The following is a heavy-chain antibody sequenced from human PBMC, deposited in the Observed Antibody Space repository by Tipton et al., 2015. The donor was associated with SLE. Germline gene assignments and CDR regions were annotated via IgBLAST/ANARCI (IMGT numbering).Heavy chain of an antibody. D-gene: IGHD3-22*01. CDR1: GGSFSGYY. J-gene: IGHJ5*02. V-gene: IGHV4-34*11. CDR3: AREPYYYDSSGYYVSWFDP. Sequence: TLSVTCAVYGGSFSGYYWSWIRQPPGKGLEWIGSIYYSGSTYYNPSLKSRVTISVDTSKNQFSLKLSSVTAADTAVYYCAREPYYYDSSGYYVSWFDPWGQGTLVTVSS. CDR2: IYYSGST.